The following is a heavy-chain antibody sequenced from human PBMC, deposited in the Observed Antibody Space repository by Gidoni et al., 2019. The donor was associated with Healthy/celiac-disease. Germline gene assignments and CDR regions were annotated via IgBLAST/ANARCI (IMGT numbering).Heavy chain of an antibody. J-gene: IGHJ4*01. V-gene: IGHV3-33*01. CDR1: GFSFILYG. CDR3: ARDGGSGSYEGYYFDY. D-gene: IGHD3-10*01. Sequence: QVQRVESGGGVVQAWRALRLSCAAFGFSFILYGMLWVRQDPGKGVEWVAVKWYDRSNKYYADSVKGRFTISRDNSMNTLYLQMNSVRAEETAVYYCARDGGSGSYEGYYFDYWGQGTLVTVSS. CDR2: KWYDRSNK.